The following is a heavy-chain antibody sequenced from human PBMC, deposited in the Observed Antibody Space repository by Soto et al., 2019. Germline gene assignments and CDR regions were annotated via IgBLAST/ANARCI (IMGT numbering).Heavy chain of an antibody. J-gene: IGHJ4*02. CDR2: IKTDGSEK. V-gene: IGHV3-7*01. D-gene: IGHD2-8*02. CDR1: GFTFSNYW. Sequence: PGGSLRLSCAASGFTFSNYWMRWVRQAPGKGPEWVADIKTDGSEKYYVDSVQGRFAISRDNAKNSVYLQMNSLRAEDTAVYYCARSYWYAFDLWGQGTLVTVSS. CDR3: ARSYWYAFDL.